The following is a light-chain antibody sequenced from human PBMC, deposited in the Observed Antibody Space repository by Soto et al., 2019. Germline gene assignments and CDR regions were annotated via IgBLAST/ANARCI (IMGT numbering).Light chain of an antibody. CDR2: GNT. J-gene: IGLJ3*02. CDR1: SSNIGAGYD. V-gene: IGLV1-40*01. CDR3: QSNGRLSGVV. Sequence: QSVLTQPPSVSGAPGQRVTISCTGNSSNIGAGYDVHWYQQRPGTAPQLLIYGNTNRPSGVPDRFSGSKSGTSASLAITGLQAEDEADYYCQSNGRLSGVVFGGGTKLTVL.